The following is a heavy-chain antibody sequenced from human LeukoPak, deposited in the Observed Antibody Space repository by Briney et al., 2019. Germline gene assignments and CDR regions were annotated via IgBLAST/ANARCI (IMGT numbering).Heavy chain of an antibody. V-gene: IGHV4-34*01. CDR2: IDHSGST. CDR1: GGSFSGYY. Sequence: SETLSLTCAVYGGSFSGYYWSWIRQPPGKGLEWIGEIDHSGSTNYNPSLKSRVTISVDTSKNQFSLKLSSVTAADTAVYYCARGRGYNAFDYWGQGTLVTVSS. J-gene: IGHJ4*02. D-gene: IGHD5-24*01. CDR3: ARGRGYNAFDY.